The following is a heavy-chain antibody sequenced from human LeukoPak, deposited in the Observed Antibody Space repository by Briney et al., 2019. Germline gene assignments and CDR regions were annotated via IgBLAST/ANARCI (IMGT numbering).Heavy chain of an antibody. Sequence: SETLSLTCTVSGGSISSSSYYWGWIRQPAGKGLEWIGRIYTSGSTNYNPSLKSRVTISVDTSKNQFSLKLSSVTAADTAVYYCATLGGYSSSSSSYYMDVWGKGTTVTVSS. CDR1: GGSISSSSYY. D-gene: IGHD6-6*01. J-gene: IGHJ6*03. V-gene: IGHV4-61*02. CDR2: IYTSGST. CDR3: ATLGGYSSSSSSYYMDV.